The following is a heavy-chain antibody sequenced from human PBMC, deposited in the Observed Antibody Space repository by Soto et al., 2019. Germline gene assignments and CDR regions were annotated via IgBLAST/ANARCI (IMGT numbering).Heavy chain of an antibody. V-gene: IGHV3-21*05. CDR3: AREKRDYYDSSGDPGAFDI. CDR1: GFTFSSYS. D-gene: IGHD3-22*01. CDR2: ISSSSSYI. J-gene: IGHJ3*02. Sequence: PGGSLRLSCAASGFTFSSYSMNWVRQAPGKGLEWVSYISSSSSYIYYADSVKGRFTISRDNAKNSLYLQMNSLRAEDTAVYYCAREKRDYYDSSGDPGAFDIWGQGTMVTVSS.